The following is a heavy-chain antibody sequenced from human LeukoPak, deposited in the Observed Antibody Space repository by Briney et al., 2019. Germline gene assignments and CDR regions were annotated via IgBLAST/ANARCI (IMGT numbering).Heavy chain of an antibody. CDR3: ARAGGLLWFGELSWFDP. CDR2: ISAYNGNT. D-gene: IGHD3-10*01. J-gene: IGHJ5*02. Sequence: GASVKVSCKASGYTFTSYGISWVRQAPGQGLEWMGWISAYNGNTNYAQKLQGRVTMTTDTSTSTAYMELRSLRADDTAVYYCARAGGLLWFGELSWFDPWGQGTLVTVSS. V-gene: IGHV1-18*01. CDR1: GYTFTSYG.